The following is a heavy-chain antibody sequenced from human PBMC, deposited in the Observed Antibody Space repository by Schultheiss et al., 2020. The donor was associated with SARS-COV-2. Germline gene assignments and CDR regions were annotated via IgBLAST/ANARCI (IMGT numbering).Heavy chain of an antibody. Sequence: GGSLRLSCAASGFTFSSYAMHWVRQAPGKGLEWVAVIWYDGSNKYYADSVKGRFTISRDNSKNSLYLQMNSLRAEDTAVYYCARHDYGDYVDYWGQGTLVTVSS. V-gene: IGHV3-30*07. CDR3: ARHDYGDYVDY. CDR1: GFTFSSYA. J-gene: IGHJ4*02. D-gene: IGHD4-17*01. CDR2: IWYDGSNK.